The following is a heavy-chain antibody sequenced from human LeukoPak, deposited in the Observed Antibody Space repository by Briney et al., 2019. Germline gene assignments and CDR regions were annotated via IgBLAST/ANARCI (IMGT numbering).Heavy chain of an antibody. CDR2: INPNGGST. J-gene: IGHJ4*02. V-gene: IGHV1-46*01. CDR1: GYTFTSYY. D-gene: IGHD5-18*01. CDR3: ARVDTAMVIDY. Sequence: ASVKVSCKASGYTFTSYYMNWVRQAPGQGLEWMGIINPNGGSTSYAQKFQGRVTITADKSTSTAYMELSSLRSEDTAVYYCARVDTAMVIDYWGQGTLVTVSS.